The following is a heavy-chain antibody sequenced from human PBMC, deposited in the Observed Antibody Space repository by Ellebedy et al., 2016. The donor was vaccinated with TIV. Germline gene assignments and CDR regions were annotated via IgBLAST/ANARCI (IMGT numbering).Heavy chain of an antibody. CDR2: INWNGGST. D-gene: IGHD5-18*01. CDR3: ARDPGDTTMVTGDY. V-gene: IGHV3-20*04. CDR1: GFTFDDYG. J-gene: IGHJ4*02. Sequence: GESLKISCAASGFTFDDYGMSWVRQAPGKGLEWVSGINWNGGSTGYADSVKGRFTISRDNAKNSLFLQMNSLRAEDTAVYYCARDPGDTTMVTGDYWGQGTLVTVSS.